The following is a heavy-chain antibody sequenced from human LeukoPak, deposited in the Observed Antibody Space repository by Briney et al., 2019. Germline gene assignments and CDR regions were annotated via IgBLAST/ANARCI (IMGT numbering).Heavy chain of an antibody. V-gene: IGHV3-23*01. CDR3: ASHVVVPAPYYFDY. CDR2: ISGGGST. D-gene: IGHD2-2*01. Sequence: GGSLRLSCAASGYTFTDYAMSWVRQAPGKGLEWVSTISGGGSTYYADSVKGRFTISRDNSKNTLYLQMSSLRAEDTAVYYCASHVVVPAPYYFDYWGQGTLVTVSS. J-gene: IGHJ4*02. CDR1: GYTFTDYA.